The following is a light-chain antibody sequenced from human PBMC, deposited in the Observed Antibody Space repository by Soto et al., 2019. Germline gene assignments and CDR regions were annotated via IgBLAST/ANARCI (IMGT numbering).Light chain of an antibody. Sequence: QSALTQPASVSGSPGQSITISCTGTSSDVGGYNYVSWYQQHPGKAPNLMIYDVSNRPSGVSDRFSGSKSGNTASLTISRLQAEDEADYYCRACTGSSTLVVFGGGTKVTVL. CDR3: RACTGSSTLVV. CDR1: SSDVGGYNY. V-gene: IGLV2-14*01. J-gene: IGLJ2*01. CDR2: DVS.